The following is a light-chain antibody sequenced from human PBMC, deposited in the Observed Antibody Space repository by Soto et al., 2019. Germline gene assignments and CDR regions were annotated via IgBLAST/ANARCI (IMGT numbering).Light chain of an antibody. CDR2: KAS. CDR3: HRDDIYSRT. Sequence: DIQMTQFPCTLSASVDDRVTITFRASQSISSWLAWYPQKPWKAPNLLIYKASSLNSVIPARFSISGAGTEFTITISSLQAEDCATCYCHRDDIYSRTYSHGTKVE. CDR1: QSISSW. J-gene: IGKJ1*01. V-gene: IGKV1-5*03.